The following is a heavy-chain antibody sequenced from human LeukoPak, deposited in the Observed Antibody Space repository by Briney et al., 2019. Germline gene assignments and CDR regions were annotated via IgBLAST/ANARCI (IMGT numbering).Heavy chain of an antibody. CDR1: GYTFTSHG. J-gene: IGHJ4*02. V-gene: IGHV1-18*01. CDR2: ISAYNGNT. D-gene: IGHD6-19*01. CDR3: ARLTAVAGTVDY. Sequence: ASVKVSCKASGYTFTSHGISWVRQAPGQGLEWMGWISAYNGNTNYAQKLQGRVTMTTDTSTSTAYMELRSLRSDDTAVYYCARLTAVAGTVDYWGQGTLVTVSS.